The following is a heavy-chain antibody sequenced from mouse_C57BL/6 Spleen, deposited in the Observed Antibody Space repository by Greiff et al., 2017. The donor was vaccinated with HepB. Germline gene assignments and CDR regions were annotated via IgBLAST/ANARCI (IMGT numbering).Heavy chain of an antibody. Sequence: VQLQQSGAELVKPGASVKISCKASGYAFSSYWMNWVKQRPGKGLEWIGQIYPGDGDTNYNGKFKGKATLTADKSSSTAYMQLSSLTSEDSAVYFGARLAFSTMVTPYWYFDVWGTGTTVTVSS. J-gene: IGHJ1*03. CDR1: GYAFSSYW. CDR3: ARLAFSTMVTPYWYFDV. V-gene: IGHV1-80*01. D-gene: IGHD2-1*01. CDR2: IYPGDGDT.